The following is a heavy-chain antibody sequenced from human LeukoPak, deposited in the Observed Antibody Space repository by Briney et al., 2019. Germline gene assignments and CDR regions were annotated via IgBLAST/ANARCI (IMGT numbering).Heavy chain of an antibody. CDR1: GFTFSSYW. CDR3: AGNFGVVIDY. D-gene: IGHD3-3*01. Sequence: PGGSLRLSCAASGFTFSSYWMHWVRQAPGKGLVWVSRINTDGSSTSYADSVKGRFTISRDNAKNSLYLQMNSLRAEDTAVYYCAGNFGVVIDYWGQGTLVTVSS. V-gene: IGHV3-74*01. CDR2: INTDGSST. J-gene: IGHJ4*02.